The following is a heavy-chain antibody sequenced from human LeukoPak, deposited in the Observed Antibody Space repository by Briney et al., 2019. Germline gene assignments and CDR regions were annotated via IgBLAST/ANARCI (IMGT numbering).Heavy chain of an antibody. D-gene: IGHD3-10*01. J-gene: IGHJ5*02. CDR3: AKEGGRFAFGNWFDP. CDR2: ISYDGSNK. Sequence: GRSLRLSCAASGFTFSSYGMHWVRQAPGKGLEWVAVISYDGSNKYYADSVKGRLTISRENSKNTLYLQMNSLRAEDTAVYYCAKEGGRFAFGNWFDPWGQGTLVTVSS. CDR1: GFTFSSYG. V-gene: IGHV3-30*18.